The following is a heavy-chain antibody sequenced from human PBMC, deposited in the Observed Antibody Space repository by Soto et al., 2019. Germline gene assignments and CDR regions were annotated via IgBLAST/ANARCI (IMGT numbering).Heavy chain of an antibody. Sequence: QVQLVQSGAEVKKPGASVKVSCKASGYTFTSYAMHWVRQAPGQRLEWMGWINAGNGNTKYSQKFQGRVTITRDTSAGTAYMELSSLISEDTAVYYCARVYYYDSSGYPNGIDYWGQGTLVTVS. CDR1: GYTFTSYA. CDR2: INAGNGNT. D-gene: IGHD3-22*01. J-gene: IGHJ4*02. CDR3: ARVYYYDSSGYPNGIDY. V-gene: IGHV1-3*01.